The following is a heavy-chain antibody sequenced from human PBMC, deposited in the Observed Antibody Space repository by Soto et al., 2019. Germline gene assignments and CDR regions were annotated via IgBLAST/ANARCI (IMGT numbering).Heavy chain of an antibody. V-gene: IGHV3-23*01. CDR3: AKDMRGGSSSSRYYYGVDV. CDR1: GFTFSNYA. D-gene: IGHD6-13*01. CDR2: ISGSGGST. J-gene: IGHJ6*02. Sequence: GGSLRLSCAASGFTFSNYAVTWVRQAPGKGLEWVSTISGSGGSTYYADSVKGRFTISRDNSKNTLYLQMNSLRAEDTALYYCAKDMRGGSSSSRYYYGVDVWGQGTTVTVSS.